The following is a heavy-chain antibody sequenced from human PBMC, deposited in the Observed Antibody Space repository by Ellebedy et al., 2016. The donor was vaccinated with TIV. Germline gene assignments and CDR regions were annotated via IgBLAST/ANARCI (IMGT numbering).Heavy chain of an antibody. J-gene: IGHJ4*02. CDR2: IDWDDDK. Sequence: SGPTLVKPTQTLTLTCTFSGFSLSTSGMCVSWIRQPPGKALEWLARIDWDDDKYYSTSLKTRLTISKDTSKNQVVLTMANMDPVDTATYYCARAYSGYDDFDYWGQGTLVTVSS. CDR1: GFSLSTSGMC. V-gene: IGHV2-70*11. CDR3: ARAYSGYDDFDY. D-gene: IGHD5-12*01.